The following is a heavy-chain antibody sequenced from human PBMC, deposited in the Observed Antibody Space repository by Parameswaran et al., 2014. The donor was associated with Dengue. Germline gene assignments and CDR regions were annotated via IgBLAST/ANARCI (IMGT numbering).Heavy chain of an antibody. D-gene: IGHD5-24*01. V-gene: IGHV3-21*01. J-gene: IGHJ3*02. CDR3: ARVKGDGYINAFDI. CDR2: ISSSSSYI. Sequence: ESLKISCAASGFTFSSYSMNWVRQAPGKGLEWVSSISSSSSYIYYADSVKGRFTISRDNAKNSLYLQMNSLRAEDTAVYYCARVKGDGYINAFDIWGQGTMVPSPQ. CDR1: GFTFSSYS.